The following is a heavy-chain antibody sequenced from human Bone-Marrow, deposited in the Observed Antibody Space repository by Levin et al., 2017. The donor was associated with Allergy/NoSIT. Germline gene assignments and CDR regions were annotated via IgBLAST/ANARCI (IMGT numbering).Heavy chain of an antibody. V-gene: IGHV3-7*01. CDR3: ARDQGTGTTEFGS. CDR2: INQDGDGK. CDR1: GFTFSNYW. Sequence: GGSLRLSCAASGFTFSNYWMGWVRQAPGKGLEWVANINQDGDGKYYVDSVKGRFTISRDNAKNSLHLHMNSLRAEDTAVYYCARDQGTGTTEFGSWGQGTLVTVSS. J-gene: IGHJ1*01. D-gene: IGHD1-1*01.